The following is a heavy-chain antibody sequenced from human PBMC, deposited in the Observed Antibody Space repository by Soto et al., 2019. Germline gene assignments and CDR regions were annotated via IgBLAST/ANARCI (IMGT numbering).Heavy chain of an antibody. Sequence: QVQLVQSGAEVKKPGSSVKVSCKASGGTFSSYAINWVRQAHGQGLEWMGEISPIFGTANYAQKVQGRVTYTADESTSTAYLELSSLISEDTAVYYCARGGGRRSGGIDYRGQGTMVTVSS. CDR3: ARGGGRRSGGIDY. D-gene: IGHD1-26*01. V-gene: IGHV1-69*01. CDR1: GGTFSSYA. J-gene: IGHJ4*02. CDR2: ISPIFGTA.